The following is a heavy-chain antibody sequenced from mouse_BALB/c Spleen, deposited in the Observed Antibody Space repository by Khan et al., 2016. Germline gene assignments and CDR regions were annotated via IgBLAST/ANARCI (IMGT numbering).Heavy chain of an antibody. CDR1: GYSFIGYF. J-gene: IGHJ4*01. Sequence: VQLQQSGPELVKPGASVKISCKASGYSFIGYFMNWVMQSHGKSLEWSGRINPYNGDTFYNQKFKGKATLTVDKSSSTAHMELRSLASENSAVYYCARDYGSPRGAMDYWGQRTSVTVAS. CDR3: ARDYGSPRGAMDY. CDR2: INPYNGDT. D-gene: IGHD1-1*01. V-gene: IGHV1-20*02.